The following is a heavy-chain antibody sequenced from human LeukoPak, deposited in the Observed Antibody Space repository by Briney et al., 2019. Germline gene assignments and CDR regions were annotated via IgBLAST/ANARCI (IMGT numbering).Heavy chain of an antibody. J-gene: IGHJ3*02. CDR1: GFTFSSYW. V-gene: IGHV3-7*04. D-gene: IGHD4-17*01. CDR2: IKQDESEK. CDR3: ARGQVTTVTGLAAFDI. Sequence: PGGSLRLSCAASGFTFSSYWMNWVRQAPGKGLEWVANIKQDESEKYYVDSVKGRFTISRDNAKNSLYLQMNSLRAEDTAVYYCARGQVTTVTGLAAFDIWGQGTMVTVSS.